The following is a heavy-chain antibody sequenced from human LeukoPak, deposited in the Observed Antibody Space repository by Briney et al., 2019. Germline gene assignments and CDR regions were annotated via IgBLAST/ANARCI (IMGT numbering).Heavy chain of an antibody. J-gene: IGHJ4*02. Sequence: PSETLSLTCTVSGGSISSYYWGWIRQPAGKGLEWIGRIYTSGSTNYNPSLKSRVSISVDKSRSQFSLKLSSVTAADTAVYYCARDCTNTYCYSYYFDYWGQGTLVTVSS. CDR3: ARDCTNTYCYSYYFDY. D-gene: IGHD2-15*01. CDR2: IYTSGST. V-gene: IGHV4-4*07. CDR1: GGSISSYY.